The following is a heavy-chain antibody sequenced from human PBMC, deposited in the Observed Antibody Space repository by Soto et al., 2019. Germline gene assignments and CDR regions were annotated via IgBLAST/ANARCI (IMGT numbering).Heavy chain of an antibody. V-gene: IGHV1-69*01. CDR3: ARDRGAV. Sequence: QVQLVQSGAEVKKPGSSAKVSCKASAGTFSSYAINWVRQAPGQGLEWMGGIIASFGTADYAQKFQGRVTITADESTSTAYMELRSLRSEDTAVYYCARDRGAVWGQGTLVTVSS. J-gene: IGHJ4*02. CDR2: IIASFGTA. CDR1: AGTFSSYA. D-gene: IGHD3-10*01.